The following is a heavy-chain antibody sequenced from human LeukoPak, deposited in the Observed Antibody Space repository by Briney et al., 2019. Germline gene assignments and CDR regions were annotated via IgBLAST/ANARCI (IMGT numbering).Heavy chain of an antibody. D-gene: IGHD5-12*01. CDR3: VKALRGYSGYDLGYYYGMDV. CDR1: GFTFSSYA. J-gene: IGHJ6*04. CDR2: ISSNGGST. V-gene: IGHV3-64D*06. Sequence: GGSLRLSCSASGFTFSSYAMHWVRQAPGKGLEYVSAISSNGGSTYYADSVKGRFTTSRDNSKNTLYLQMSSLRAEDTAVYYCVKALRGYSGYDLGYYYGMDVWGKGTTVTVSS.